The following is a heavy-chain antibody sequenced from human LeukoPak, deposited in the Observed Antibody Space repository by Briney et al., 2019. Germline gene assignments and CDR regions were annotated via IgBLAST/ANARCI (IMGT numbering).Heavy chain of an antibody. CDR3: ARLSTRGSY. CDR1: GYTFTSYA. V-gene: IGHV7-4-1*02. J-gene: IGHJ4*02. D-gene: IGHD1-26*01. Sequence: ASVEVSCKASGYTFTSYAMNWGRQAPGQGLEWMGWINTNTGNPTYAQGFTGRFVFSWHTSVSTAHLQISSPNAEDTAVYYCARLSTRGSYSGQGTPVTASS. CDR2: INTNTGNP.